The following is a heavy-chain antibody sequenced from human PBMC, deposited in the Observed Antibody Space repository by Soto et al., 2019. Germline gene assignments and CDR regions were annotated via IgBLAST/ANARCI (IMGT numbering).Heavy chain of an antibody. CDR2: IYWDDDK. V-gene: IGHV2-5*02. Sequence: QITLKESGPTLVKPTQTLTLTCTFSGFSLSTSGVGVGWIRQPPGKALEWLALIYWDDDKRYSPSLKSRLTITKXTSXNXEVLTMTTMDPVDTATYYCAHSPGHYDILTGYQFLSWGQGTLVTVSS. J-gene: IGHJ5*02. D-gene: IGHD3-9*01. CDR1: GFSLSTSGVG. CDR3: AHSPGHYDILTGYQFLS.